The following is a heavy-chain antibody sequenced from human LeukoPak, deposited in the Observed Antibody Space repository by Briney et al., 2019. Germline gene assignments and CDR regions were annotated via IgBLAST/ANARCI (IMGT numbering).Heavy chain of an antibody. Sequence: GGSLRLSCAASGFTFSSYWMHWVRQAPGKGLVWVSRINSDGSSTSYADSVKGRFTTSRDNAKNTLYLQMNSLRAEDTAVYYCARDSPVGATYGYWGQGTLVTVSS. CDR3: ARDSPVGATYGY. D-gene: IGHD1-26*01. CDR2: INSDGSST. CDR1: GFTFSSYW. J-gene: IGHJ4*02. V-gene: IGHV3-74*01.